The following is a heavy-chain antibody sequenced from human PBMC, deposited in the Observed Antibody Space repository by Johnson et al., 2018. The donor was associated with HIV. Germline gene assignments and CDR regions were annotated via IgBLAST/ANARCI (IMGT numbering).Heavy chain of an antibody. J-gene: IGHJ3*02. Sequence: QAQLVESGGGVVQPGRSLRLSCAASGFTFSSYGMHWVRQAPGKGLEWVAVIWYDGSNKYYADSVKGRFTISRDNSKNTLYLQMNSLRAEDTALYYCARGNFWSSSHTSGFNIWGQGTMVTVSS. CDR3: ARGNFWSSSHTSGFNI. D-gene: IGHD3-3*01. CDR1: GFTFSSYG. V-gene: IGHV3-33*01. CDR2: IWYDGSNK.